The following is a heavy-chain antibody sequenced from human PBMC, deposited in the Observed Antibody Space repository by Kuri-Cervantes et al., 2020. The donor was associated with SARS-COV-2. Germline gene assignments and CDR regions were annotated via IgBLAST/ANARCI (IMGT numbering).Heavy chain of an antibody. CDR2: IYYSRST. D-gene: IGHD6-6*01. V-gene: IGHV4-39*01. J-gene: IGHJ6*03. CDR3: ARGGTVLIAARLRYYYYMDV. CDR1: GGSISSSSYY. Sequence: SGTLSLTCTVSGGSISSSSYYWGWIRQPPGKGREWIGSIYYSRSTYYNPSLKSRVTISVDTSKNQFSLKLSSVTAADTAVYYCARGGTVLIAARLRYYYYMDVWGKGTTVTVSS.